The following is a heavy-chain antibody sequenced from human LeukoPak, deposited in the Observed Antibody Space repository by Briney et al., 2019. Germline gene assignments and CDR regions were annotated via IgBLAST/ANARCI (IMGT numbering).Heavy chain of an antibody. D-gene: IGHD3-10*01. CDR2: IFHSGST. CDR3: ARGHVLLRRINWFDP. CDR1: GYSISSGYY. Sequence: SETLSLTCTVSGYSISSGYYWDWIRQPPGKGLEWIGSIFHSGSTYYNPSLKSRVTISVDTSKNQFSLKLSSVTAADTAVYYCARGHVLLRRINWFDPWGQGTLVTVSS. J-gene: IGHJ5*02. V-gene: IGHV4-38-2*02.